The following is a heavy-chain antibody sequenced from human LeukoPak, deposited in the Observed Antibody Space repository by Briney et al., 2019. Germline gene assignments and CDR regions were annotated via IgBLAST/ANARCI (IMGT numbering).Heavy chain of an antibody. V-gene: IGHV3-30*02. CDR3: ANSIDFDYGDYYFDY. Sequence: GGSLRLSCAASGFTFSSYGMHWVRQAPGKGLEWVAFTPYDGSNKYYAESVKGRFTISRDNSKNTLYLQMNSLRAEDTAVYYCANSIDFDYGDYYFDYWGQGALVTISS. D-gene: IGHD4-17*01. J-gene: IGHJ4*02. CDR2: TPYDGSNK. CDR1: GFTFSSYG.